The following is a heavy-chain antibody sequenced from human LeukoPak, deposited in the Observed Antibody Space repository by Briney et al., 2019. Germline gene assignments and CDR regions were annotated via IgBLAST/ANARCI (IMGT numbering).Heavy chain of an antibody. D-gene: IGHD3-10*01. Sequence: ASVKVSCKASGYTFTSYDINWVRQGTGQGLEWMGWMNPNSGNTGYAQKFQGRVTMTRNTSISTAYMELSSLRSEDTAVYYCARGSYYYGSGSYYKGFDYWGQGTLVTVSS. CDR1: GYTFTSYD. CDR3: ARGSYYYGSGSYYKGFDY. CDR2: MNPNSGNT. V-gene: IGHV1-8*01. J-gene: IGHJ4*02.